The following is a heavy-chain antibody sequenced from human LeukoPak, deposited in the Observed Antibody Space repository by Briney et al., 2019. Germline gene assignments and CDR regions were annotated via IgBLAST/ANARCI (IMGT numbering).Heavy chain of an antibody. V-gene: IGHV1-18*01. Sequence: ATVKVSCKASGYTFTSYGISWVRQAPGQGLEWTGWISAYNGNTNYAQKLQGRVTMTTDTSTSTAYMELRSLRSDDTAVYYCARVPGDYYYYGMDVWGQGTTVTVSS. CDR1: GYTFTSYG. CDR2: ISAYNGNT. CDR3: ARVPGDYYYYGMDV. J-gene: IGHJ6*02.